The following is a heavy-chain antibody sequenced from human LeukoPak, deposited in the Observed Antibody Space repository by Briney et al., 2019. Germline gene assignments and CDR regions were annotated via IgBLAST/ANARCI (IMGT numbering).Heavy chain of an antibody. Sequence: PSETLSLTCAVYGGSFSGYYWSWIRQPPGKGLEWIGEINHSGSTNYNPSLKSRVTISVDTSKNQFSLKLSSVTAADTAVYYCARGAGNMVRGVIIRKYYFDYWGQGTLVTVSS. CDR1: GGSFSGYY. V-gene: IGHV4-34*01. D-gene: IGHD3-10*01. CDR2: INHSGST. J-gene: IGHJ4*02. CDR3: ARGAGNMVRGVIIRKYYFDY.